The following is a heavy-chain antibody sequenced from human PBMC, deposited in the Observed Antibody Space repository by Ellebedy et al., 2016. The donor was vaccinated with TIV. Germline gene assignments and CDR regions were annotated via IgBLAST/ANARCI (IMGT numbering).Heavy chain of an antibody. J-gene: IGHJ4*02. V-gene: IGHV3-30*03. D-gene: IGHD3-9*01. CDR2: ISYDGSNK. Sequence: GGSLRLXXAASGFTFSSYGMHWVRQAPGKGLEWVAVISYDGSNKYYADSVKGRFTISRDNSKNTLYLQMNSLRAEDTAVYYCARDLRDFAAFDWLLLGYFDYWGQGTLVTVSS. CDR3: ARDLRDFAAFDWLLLGYFDY. CDR1: GFTFSSYG.